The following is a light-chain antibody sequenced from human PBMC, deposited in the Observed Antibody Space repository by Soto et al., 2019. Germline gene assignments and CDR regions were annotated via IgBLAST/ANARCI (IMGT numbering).Light chain of an antibody. J-gene: IGKJ5*01. CDR2: GAS. CDR1: QSVGSD. Sequence: EMVLTQSPTTLSVSPGERVTLSCWASQSVGSDLAWYQQKPGQAPRLLIYGASTRATGIPARFSGSGSGTEFTLTISSLQSEDFAVYYCQQYDNWPPITFGQGTRLEIK. CDR3: QQYDNWPPIT. V-gene: IGKV3-15*01.